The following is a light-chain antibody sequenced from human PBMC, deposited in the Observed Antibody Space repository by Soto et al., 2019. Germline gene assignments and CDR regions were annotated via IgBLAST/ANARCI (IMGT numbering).Light chain of an antibody. CDR1: QSVSSY. CDR2: DAS. V-gene: IGKV3-20*01. CDR3: QQYGSSPA. J-gene: IGKJ4*01. Sequence: EIVLTQSPATLSLSPGERATLSCRASQSVSSYLAWYQQKPGQAPRLLIYDASNRATGIPDRFSGSGSGTDFTLTISRLEPEDFAVYYWQQYGSSPAFGGGTKVEIK.